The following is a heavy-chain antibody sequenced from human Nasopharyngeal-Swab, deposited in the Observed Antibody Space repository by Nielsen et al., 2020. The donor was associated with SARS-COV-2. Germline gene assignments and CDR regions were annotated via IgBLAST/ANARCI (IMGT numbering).Heavy chain of an antibody. CDR1: GFTFSSYG. V-gene: IGHV3-21*01. CDR3: ARQTTVTNYFDY. CDR2: ISSSSSYI. D-gene: IGHD4-17*01. J-gene: IGHJ4*02. Sequence: GGSLRLSCAASGFTFSSYGMHWVRQAPGKGLEWVSSISSSSSYIYYADSMKGRFTISRDNAKNSLYLQMNSLRAEDTAVYYCARQTTVTNYFDYWGQGTLVTVSS.